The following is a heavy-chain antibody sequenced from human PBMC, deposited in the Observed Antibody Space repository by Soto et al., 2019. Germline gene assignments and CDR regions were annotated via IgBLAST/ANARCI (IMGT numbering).Heavy chain of an antibody. CDR3: VRGNTGYGNFDS. D-gene: IGHD5-12*01. J-gene: IGHJ4*02. CDR1: GFTFSRYW. CDR2: MYTDGSNT. V-gene: IGHV3-74*01. Sequence: GGSLRLSCAGSGFTFSRYWMHWVRQAPGKGLVWVSRMYTDGSNTYYADSVKGRFTISRDNAKDTLYLQMNSLRAEDTAVYYCVRGNTGYGNFDSWGQGTLVTVSS.